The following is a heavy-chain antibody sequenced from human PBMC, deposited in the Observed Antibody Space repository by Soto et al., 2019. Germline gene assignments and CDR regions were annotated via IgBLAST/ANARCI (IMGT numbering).Heavy chain of an antibody. J-gene: IGHJ5*02. CDR3: AKLSCTSSTCYFPGWFDP. V-gene: IGHV4-31*03. CDR2: VYYSGSS. D-gene: IGHD2-2*01. Sequence: SETLSLTCTVSGDSISGGASFWSWIRQPPGKGLEWIANVYYSGSSYYNPSLKSRLTISVDTTRNQFSLQLKSMTAADTAVYYCAKLSCTSSTCYFPGWFDPWGQGTLVTVS. CDR1: GDSISGGASF.